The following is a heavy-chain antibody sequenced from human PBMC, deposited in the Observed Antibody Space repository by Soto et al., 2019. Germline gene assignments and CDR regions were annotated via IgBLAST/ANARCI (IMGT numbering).Heavy chain of an antibody. CDR1: GGSISSYY. Sequence: QVQLQESGPGLVKPSETLSLTCTVSGGSISSYYWSWIRQPPGKGLEWIGYIYYSGSTKYNPTLKGRVTISVDKSKNQFSLKLSSVTAAHTAVYYCARQYGGNFDFWGQGTLVTVSS. CDR2: IYYSGST. J-gene: IGHJ4*02. V-gene: IGHV4-59*01. CDR3: ARQYGGNFDF. D-gene: IGHD2-8*01.